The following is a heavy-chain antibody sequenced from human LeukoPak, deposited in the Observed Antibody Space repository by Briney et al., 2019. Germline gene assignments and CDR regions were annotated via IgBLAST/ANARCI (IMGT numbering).Heavy chain of an antibody. CDR2: IYSGGGT. V-gene: IGHV3-66*01. CDR1: GFTFSNYV. Sequence: GGSLRLSCVASGFTFSNYVMNWVRQAPGKGLEWVSLIYSGGGTYYADSVKGRFTISRDNSKNTLYLQMNSLRAEDTAVYYCARNYYDSSAYYYFDYWGQGTLVTVSS. CDR3: ARNYYDSSAYYYFDY. J-gene: IGHJ4*02. D-gene: IGHD3-22*01.